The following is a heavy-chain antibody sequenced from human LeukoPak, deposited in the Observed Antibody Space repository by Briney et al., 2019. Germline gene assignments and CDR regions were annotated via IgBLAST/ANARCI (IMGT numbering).Heavy chain of an antibody. CDR3: AGGYGSSWSFDH. D-gene: IGHD2-2*01. CDR2: MHHSGSS. CDR1: GVSIKSYY. J-gene: IGHJ4*02. Sequence: PSETLSLTCSVSGVSIKSYYWNWLRQSPGRGLEWIGYMHHSGSSHYNPFLKSRVSISLDTSKNQFYLRVSSVTAADTAVYYCAGGYGSSWSFDHWGQGTLATVSS. V-gene: IGHV4-59*01.